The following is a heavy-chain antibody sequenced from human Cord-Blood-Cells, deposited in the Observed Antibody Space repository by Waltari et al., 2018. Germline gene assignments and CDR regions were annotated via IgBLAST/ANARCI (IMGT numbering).Heavy chain of an antibody. J-gene: IGHJ4*02. CDR3: ARGLSSSSLGFGY. D-gene: IGHD6-6*01. CDR1: GFTVSSNY. Sequence: EVQLVESGGGLIQPGGSLRLSCAASGFTVSSNYMRWVRQAPGKGREWVSVIYSGGSTYYADSVKGRFTISRDNSKNTLYLQMNSLRAEDTAVYYCARGLSSSSLGFGYWGQGTLVTVSS. V-gene: IGHV3-53*01. CDR2: IYSGGST.